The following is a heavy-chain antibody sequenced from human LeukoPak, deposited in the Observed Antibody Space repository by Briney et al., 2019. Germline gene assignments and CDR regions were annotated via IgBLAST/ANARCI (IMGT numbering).Heavy chain of an antibody. Sequence: ASVKVSCKASGYTFTGYYMHWVRQAPGQGLEWMGWINPNSGGTNYAQKFQGRVTMTRDTSISTAYMELSRLRSDDTAVYYCARDSEYSYGLGDYGGQGTLVTVSS. CDR3: ARDSEYSYGLGDY. D-gene: IGHD5-18*01. V-gene: IGHV1-2*02. CDR2: INPNSGGT. J-gene: IGHJ4*02. CDR1: GYTFTGYY.